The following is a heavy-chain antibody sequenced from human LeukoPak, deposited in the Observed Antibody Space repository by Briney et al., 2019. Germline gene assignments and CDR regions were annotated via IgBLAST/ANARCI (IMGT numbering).Heavy chain of an antibody. Sequence: GGSLRLSCATSGFTFSSYGMHWVRQAPGKGLEWVAVISYDGSNKYYADSVKGRFTISRDNSKNTLYLQMNSLRAEDAAVYYCAKAARGYFDWLLSDLDYWGQGTLVTVSS. CDR2: ISYDGSNK. CDR3: AKAARGYFDWLLSDLDY. V-gene: IGHV3-30*18. D-gene: IGHD3-9*01. CDR1: GFTFSSYG. J-gene: IGHJ4*02.